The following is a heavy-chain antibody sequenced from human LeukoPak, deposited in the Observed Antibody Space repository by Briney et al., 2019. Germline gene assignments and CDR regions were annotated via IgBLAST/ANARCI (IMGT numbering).Heavy chain of an antibody. CDR3: ARSVESGVVQWSLDN. CDR2: IKPDGSEK. V-gene: IGHV3-7*01. D-gene: IGHD3-3*01. Sequence: PGGSLRLSCAASGFTFSDFYMTWVRQAPVRGLEWVANIKPDGSEKWSADSVKGRFTISRDNARNSLYLQMDSLRAEDTALYYCARSVESGVVQWSLDNWGQGALVTVSS. J-gene: IGHJ4*02. CDR1: GFTFSDFY.